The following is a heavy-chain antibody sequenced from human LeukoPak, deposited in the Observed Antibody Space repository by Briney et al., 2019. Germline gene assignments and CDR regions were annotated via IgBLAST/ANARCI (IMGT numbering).Heavy chain of an antibody. CDR2: INHSGST. Sequence: SETLSLTCAVYGGSFSGCSWTWIRQPPGKGLEWLGEINHSGSTNYNPSLKSRVTISVDTSKNQFSLKLSSVTAADTAVYYCARTYQVPAAIPYWGQGTLVTVSS. V-gene: IGHV4-34*01. CDR3: ARTYQVPAAIPY. J-gene: IGHJ4*02. D-gene: IGHD2-2*02. CDR1: GGSFSGCS.